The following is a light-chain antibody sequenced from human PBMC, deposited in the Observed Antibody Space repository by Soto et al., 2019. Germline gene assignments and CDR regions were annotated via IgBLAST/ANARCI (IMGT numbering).Light chain of an antibody. V-gene: IGKV3-11*01. Sequence: EIVLTQSPATLSLSPGEGATLSCRASQSVSSYLAWYQQKPGQAPRLLIYDASNRATGIPARFSGSGSGTEFTLTISSLQSEDFAVYYCQQYKNWPPITFGQGTRLEIK. CDR2: DAS. CDR1: QSVSSY. CDR3: QQYKNWPPIT. J-gene: IGKJ5*01.